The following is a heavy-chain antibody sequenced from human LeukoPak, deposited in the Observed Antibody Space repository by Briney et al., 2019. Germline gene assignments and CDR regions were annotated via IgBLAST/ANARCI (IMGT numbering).Heavy chain of an antibody. Sequence: GGSLRLSCAASGFSLSGYDMSWVRLAPRKGLEWVSAISGSGGSTYYADSVKGRFTISRDNSKNTLYLQMNSLRAEDTAVYYCAKEGSSWSTYYFDYWGQGTLVTVSS. CDR2: ISGSGGST. CDR1: GFSLSGYD. J-gene: IGHJ4*02. D-gene: IGHD6-13*01. V-gene: IGHV3-23*01. CDR3: AKEGSSWSTYYFDY.